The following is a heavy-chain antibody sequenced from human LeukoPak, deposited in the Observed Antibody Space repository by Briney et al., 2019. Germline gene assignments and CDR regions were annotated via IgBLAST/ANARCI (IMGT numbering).Heavy chain of an antibody. CDR3: AKDGGVRGPDYYYYMDV. V-gene: IGHV3-30*02. D-gene: IGHD3-10*01. CDR1: GFTLSSYG. Sequence: GGSLRLSCAASGFTLSSYGMHWVRQAPGKGLEWVAFIRYNGNNKYYADSVKGRFTISRDTSKNTLYLQMYSLRSEDTAVYYCAKDGGVRGPDYYYYMDVWGKGPTVTISS. J-gene: IGHJ6*03. CDR2: IRYNGNNK.